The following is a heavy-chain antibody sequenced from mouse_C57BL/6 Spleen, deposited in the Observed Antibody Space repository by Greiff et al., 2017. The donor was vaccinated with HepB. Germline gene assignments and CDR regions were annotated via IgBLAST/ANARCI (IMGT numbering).Heavy chain of an antibody. CDR3: ARGYYGSSYGYAMDY. J-gene: IGHJ4*01. CDR2: IYPGDGDT. CDR1: GYAFSSSW. Sequence: QVQLQQSGPELVKPGASVKISCKASGYAFSSSWMNWVKQRPGKGLEWIGRIYPGDGDTNYNGKFKGKATLTADKSSSTAYMQLSSLTSEDSAVYFCARGYYGSSYGYAMDYWGQGTSVTVSS. D-gene: IGHD1-1*01. V-gene: IGHV1-82*01.